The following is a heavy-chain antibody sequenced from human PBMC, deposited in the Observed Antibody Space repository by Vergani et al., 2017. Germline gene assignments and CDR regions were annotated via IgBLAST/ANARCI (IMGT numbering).Heavy chain of an antibody. CDR1: GFTFTSSA. D-gene: IGHD3-22*01. Sequence: QLVQSGPEVKKPGTSVKVSCKASGFTFTSSAVQWVRQARGQRLEWIGWIVVGSGNTNYAQKFQERVTITRDMSTSTAYMELSSLRSEDTAVYYCAADSQYYYDSSGYYYNSYWGQGTLVTVSS. CDR2: IVVGSGNT. CDR3: AADSQYYYDSSGYYYNSY. V-gene: IGHV1-58*01. J-gene: IGHJ4*02.